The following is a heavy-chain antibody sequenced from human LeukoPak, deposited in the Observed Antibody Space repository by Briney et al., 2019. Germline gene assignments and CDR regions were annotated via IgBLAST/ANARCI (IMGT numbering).Heavy chain of an antibody. CDR3: ARHVGSYAFTEFDY. J-gene: IGHJ4*02. CDR1: GYTFTGYY. Sequence: ASVKVSCKASGYTFTGYYMHWVRQAPGQGLEWMGWINPNSGGTNYAQKFQGRVTMTRDTSISTAYMELSRLSSDDTAVYYCARHVGSYAFTEFDYWGQGTLVTVSS. D-gene: IGHD1-26*01. V-gene: IGHV1-2*02. CDR2: INPNSGGT.